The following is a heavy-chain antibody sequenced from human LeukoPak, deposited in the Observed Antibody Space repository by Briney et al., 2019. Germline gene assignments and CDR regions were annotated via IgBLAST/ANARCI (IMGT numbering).Heavy chain of an antibody. CDR2: INPSGGST. Sequence: ASVKVSCKAFGYTFTSYYMHWVRQAPGQGLEWMGIINPSGGSTNYAQKLQGRVTMTTDTSTSTAYMELRSLRSDDTAVYYCARDLYGDFNADYWGQGTLVTVSS. CDR3: ARDLYGDFNADY. D-gene: IGHD4-17*01. J-gene: IGHJ4*02. CDR1: GYTFTSYY. V-gene: IGHV1-46*01.